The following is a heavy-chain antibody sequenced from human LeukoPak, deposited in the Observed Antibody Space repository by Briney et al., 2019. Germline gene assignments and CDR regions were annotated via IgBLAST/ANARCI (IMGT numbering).Heavy chain of an antibody. CDR2: IYHSGRT. V-gene: IGHV4-38-2*01. CDR1: DYSINSGHY. D-gene: IGHD2-2*01. J-gene: IGHJ4*02. Sequence: SETLSLTCAVSDYSINSGHYWGWIRQPPGKGLEWIGSIYHSGRTYYNPSLKSRVTTSVDTSKNQFSLKLTSVTAADTAVYYCARHASPDTVIVPAATFAYWGQGTLVTVSS. CDR3: ARHASPDTVIVPAATFAY.